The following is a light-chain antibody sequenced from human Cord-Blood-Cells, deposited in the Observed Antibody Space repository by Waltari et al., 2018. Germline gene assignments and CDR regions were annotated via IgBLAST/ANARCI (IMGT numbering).Light chain of an antibody. V-gene: IGKV1-8*01. J-gene: IGKJ1*01. CDR3: QQYYSYPQT. CDR1: QGISSY. CDR2: AAS. Sequence: AIRMTQSPSSFSAFTGDRVTNTCRASQGISSYLAWYQQKPGKAPKLLIYAASTLQSGVPSRFSGSGSGTDFTLTISCLQSEDFATYYCQQYYSYPQTFGQGTKVEIK.